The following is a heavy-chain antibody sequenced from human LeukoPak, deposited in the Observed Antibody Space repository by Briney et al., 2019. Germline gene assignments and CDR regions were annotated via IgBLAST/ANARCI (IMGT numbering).Heavy chain of an antibody. CDR2: ISGGGST. CDR3: ANEIRPNDY. J-gene: IGHJ4*02. CDR1: GFTFTSYS. D-gene: IGHD4-17*01. V-gene: IGHV3-23*01. Sequence: PGGSLRLSCAAPGFTFTSYSMNWVRQAPGKGLEWVSTISGGGSTYYADSVKGRFTISRDNSKNTLYLQVNSLRAEDTAVYYCANEIRPNDYWGQGTLVTVSS.